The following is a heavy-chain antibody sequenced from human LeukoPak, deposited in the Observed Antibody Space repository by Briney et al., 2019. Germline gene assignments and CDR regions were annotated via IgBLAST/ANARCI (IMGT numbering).Heavy chain of an antibody. CDR3: ARQRWPYYFDY. CDR1: GDSISSGNY. CDR2: IFHTGST. Sequence: SETLSLTCTVSGDSISSGNYWGWIRQPPGKGLEWIGSIFHTGSTYFNLSLKSRVTISVDTSKNQFSLKLSSVTAADTAVYYCARQRWPYYFDYWGQGTLVTVSS. V-gene: IGHV4-38-2*02. D-gene: IGHD6-13*01. J-gene: IGHJ4*02.